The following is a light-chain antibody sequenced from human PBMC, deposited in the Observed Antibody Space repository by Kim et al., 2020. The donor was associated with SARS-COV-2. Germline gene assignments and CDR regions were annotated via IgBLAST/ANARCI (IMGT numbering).Light chain of an antibody. CDR2: GAS. CDR1: QSVSSSN. Sequence: SPGERATLSCRSSQSVSSSNLAWYQQKAGQAPRLLIFGASSRATGIPDRFSGSGSGTDFTLTISTVEPDDFAVYYCQQYGASLLTFGGGTKVDIK. J-gene: IGKJ4*01. V-gene: IGKV3-20*01. CDR3: QQYGASLLT.